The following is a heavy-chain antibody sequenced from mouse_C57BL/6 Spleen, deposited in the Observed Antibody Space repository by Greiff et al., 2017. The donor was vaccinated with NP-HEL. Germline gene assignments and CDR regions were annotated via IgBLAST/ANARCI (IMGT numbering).Heavy chain of an antibody. J-gene: IGHJ2*01. D-gene: IGHD1-1*01. CDR2: TNPTNGRT. CDR3: GRIKKIVATYFDY. CDR1: GYTFTSYW. V-gene: IGHV1S81*02. Sequence: QVQLQQSGAELVKAGASVKMSCKASGYTFTSYWMHWVKQRLGQGLEWFAETNPTNGRTNYNEKFKSKATLTVDKSSSTAYMLLSDTTFEDSAFYYCGRIKKIVATYFDYWGQGTTLTVSS.